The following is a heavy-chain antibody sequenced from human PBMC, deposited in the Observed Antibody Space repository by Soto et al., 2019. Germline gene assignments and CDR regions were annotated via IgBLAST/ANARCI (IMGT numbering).Heavy chain of an antibody. CDR3: ARPAEGDTPMTHWYFDL. CDR1: GFPVNATY. D-gene: IGHD5-18*01. CDR2: LYADGST. J-gene: IGHJ2*01. V-gene: IGHV3-53*02. Sequence: EVQLVETGGALIQPGGSLRLSCGASGFPVNATYLSWVRQAPGKGLEWLSVLYADGSTYYIDSVKGRFRISRDSSKNTIYLQMDSLRADDTSLYFSARPAEGDTPMTHWYFDLWGRGTLVTVSS.